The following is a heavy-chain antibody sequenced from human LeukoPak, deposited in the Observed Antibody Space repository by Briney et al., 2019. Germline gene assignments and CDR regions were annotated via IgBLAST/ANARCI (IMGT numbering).Heavy chain of an antibody. Sequence: PGGSLRLSCAAPVFTFSSYAMSWVRQTPGKGLEWVSTISGSGGNTYYADSVKGRFTISRDNSKNTLYLQMNSLRAEDTAVYYCAKGNKAVGGTIATFSYWGQGTLVTVSS. CDR1: VFTFSSYA. D-gene: IGHD1-26*01. V-gene: IGHV3-23*01. CDR3: AKGNKAVGGTIATFSY. CDR2: ISGSGGNT. J-gene: IGHJ4*02.